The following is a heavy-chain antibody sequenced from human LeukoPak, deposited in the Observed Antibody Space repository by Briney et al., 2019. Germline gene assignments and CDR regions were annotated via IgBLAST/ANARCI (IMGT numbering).Heavy chain of an antibody. CDR1: GFTFSSYD. CDR2: IGTAGDT. V-gene: IGHV3-13*01. J-gene: IGHJ4*02. Sequence: PGGSLRLSCAASGFTFSSYDMHWVRQATGKGLKWVSAIGTAGDTYYPGSVKGRFTIFRENAKNSLYLQMNSLRAGDTAVYYCARGSPGPTGYYFDYWGQGTLVTVSS. CDR3: ARGSPGPTGYYFDY.